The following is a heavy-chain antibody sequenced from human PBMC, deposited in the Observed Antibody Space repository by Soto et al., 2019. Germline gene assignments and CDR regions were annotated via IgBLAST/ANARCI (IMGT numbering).Heavy chain of an antibody. CDR3: SRGGLPPRYGSVSYYNVNAEYFHH. Sequence: QVQLVASGGGVVQPGRSLRLSCAASGFTFSSYGMHWVRQAPGKGLEWVAVIWYDGSNKYYADSVKGRFTISRDNSKNTLYLQMNSLRAEDTAVYYCSRGGLPPRYGSVSYYNVNAEYFHHWGQGTLVTVSS. V-gene: IGHV3-33*01. J-gene: IGHJ1*01. D-gene: IGHD3-10*01. CDR1: GFTFSSYG. CDR2: IWYDGSNK.